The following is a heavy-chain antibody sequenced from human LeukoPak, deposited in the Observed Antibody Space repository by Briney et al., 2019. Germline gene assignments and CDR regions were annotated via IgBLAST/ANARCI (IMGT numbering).Heavy chain of an antibody. Sequence: PSETLSLTCTVSGGSISSYYRSWIRQPPGKGLEWIGYIYYSGSTNYNPSLKSRVTISVDTSKNQFSLKLSSVTAADTAVYYCARLHGYSSSWLPFDYWGQGTLVTVSS. J-gene: IGHJ4*02. D-gene: IGHD6-13*01. CDR3: ARLHGYSSSWLPFDY. CDR2: IYYSGST. CDR1: GGSISSYY. V-gene: IGHV4-59*08.